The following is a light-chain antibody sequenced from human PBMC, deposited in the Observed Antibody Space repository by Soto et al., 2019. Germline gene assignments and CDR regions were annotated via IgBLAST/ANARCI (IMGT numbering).Light chain of an antibody. CDR1: DSNIGSNT. CDR2: NNN. CDR3: AAWDDSLNGWV. J-gene: IGLJ3*02. V-gene: IGLV1-44*01. Sequence: QAVVTQPPSASGTPGQGVTLSCSGSDSNIGSNTVNWYQQLPGTAPKLLIFNNNQRPSGVPDRISGSKSGTSASLAISGLHSEDEADYYCAAWDDSLNGWVFGGGTKLTVL.